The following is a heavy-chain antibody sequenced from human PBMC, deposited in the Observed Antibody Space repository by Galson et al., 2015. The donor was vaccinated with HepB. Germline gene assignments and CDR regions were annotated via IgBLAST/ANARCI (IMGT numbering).Heavy chain of an antibody. CDR3: AREVMIRTLAHKTPDY. CDR1: GFTFSAYW. D-gene: IGHD3-16*01. V-gene: IGHV3-7*03. CDR2: VNLDGSEM. Sequence: SLRLSCAASGFTFSAYWMSWVRQVPGKGLEWVADVNLDGSEMYYADSVKGRFTISRDNAERSVSLHMYGLRAEDTAVYYCAREVMIRTLAHKTPDYWGQGTLVTVSS. J-gene: IGHJ4*02.